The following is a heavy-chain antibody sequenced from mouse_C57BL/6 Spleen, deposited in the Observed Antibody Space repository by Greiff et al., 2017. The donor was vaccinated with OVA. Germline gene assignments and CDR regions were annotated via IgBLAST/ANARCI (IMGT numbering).Heavy chain of an antibody. CDR1: GFTFSSYT. Sequence: EVQVVESGGGLVKPGGSLKLSCAASGFTFSSYTMSWVRQTPEKRLEWVATISGGGGNTYYPDSVKGRFTISRDNAKNTLYLQMSSLRSEDTALYYCARHGYGNYVRYFDYWGQGTTLTVSS. CDR2: ISGGGGNT. J-gene: IGHJ2*01. V-gene: IGHV5-9*01. D-gene: IGHD2-10*02. CDR3: ARHGYGNYVRYFDY.